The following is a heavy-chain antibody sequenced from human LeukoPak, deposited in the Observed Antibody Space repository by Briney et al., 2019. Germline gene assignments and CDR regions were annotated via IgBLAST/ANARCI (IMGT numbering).Heavy chain of an antibody. D-gene: IGHD4-11*01. CDR1: RGSLSDYY. CDR3: AREPTESTTAY. V-gene: IGHV4-4*07. J-gene: IGHJ4*02. CDR2: IHFSGST. Sequence: PSENLFLTFTVSRGSLSDYYWSLIRQSPRRGLEWIGRIHFSGSTNYNPSLKSRVTMSLDTSKKQVSLRLTSVIAADTAIYYCAREPTESTTAYWGQGALVTVSS.